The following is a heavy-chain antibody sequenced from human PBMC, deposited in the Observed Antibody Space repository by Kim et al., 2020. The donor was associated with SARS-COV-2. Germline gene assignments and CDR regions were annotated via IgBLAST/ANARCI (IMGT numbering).Heavy chain of an antibody. CDR1: GGSFSGYY. J-gene: IGHJ4*02. CDR2: INHSGST. CDR3: ARGPGSPYGDYGY. D-gene: IGHD4-17*01. Sequence: SETLSLTCAVYGGSFSGYYWSWIRQPPGKGLEWIGEINHSGSTNYNPSLKSRVTISVDTSKNQFSLKLSSVTAADTAVYYCARGPGSPYGDYGYWGQGTL. V-gene: IGHV4-34*01.